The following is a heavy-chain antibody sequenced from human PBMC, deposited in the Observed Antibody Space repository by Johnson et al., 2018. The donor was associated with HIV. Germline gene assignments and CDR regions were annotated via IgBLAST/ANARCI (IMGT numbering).Heavy chain of an antibody. D-gene: IGHD1-26*01. V-gene: IGHV3-30-3*01. J-gene: IGHJ3*02. CDR2: ISYDGSNK. CDR1: GFTFSSYA. CDR3: ARERGSGGYYSAFDI. Sequence: QVQLVESGGGLIQPGGSLRLSCAASGFTFSSYAMHWVRQAPGKGLEWVAVISYDGSNKYYADSVKGRFTIYRDNSKNTLYLQMNSLRAEDTAVYYCARERGSGGYYSAFDIWGQGTMVTVSS.